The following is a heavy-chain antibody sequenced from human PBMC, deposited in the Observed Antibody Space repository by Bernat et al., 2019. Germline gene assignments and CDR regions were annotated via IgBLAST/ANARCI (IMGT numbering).Heavy chain of an antibody. CDR2: INHSGST. J-gene: IGHJ4*02. D-gene: IGHD4-17*01. V-gene: IGHV4-34*01. CDR1: GGSFSGYY. Sequence: QVQLQQWGAGLLKPSETLSLTCAVYGGSFSGYYWSWIRQPPGKGLEWIGEINHSGSTNYNPSLKSRVTISVDTSKNQFSLKLSSVTAADTAVYYCAKDPKYGDYPNYYFDYWGQGTLVTVSS. CDR3: AKDPKYGDYPNYYFDY.